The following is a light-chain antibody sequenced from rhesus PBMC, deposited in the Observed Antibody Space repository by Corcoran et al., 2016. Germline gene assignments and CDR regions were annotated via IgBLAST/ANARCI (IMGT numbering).Light chain of an antibody. Sequence: GDTVTITCRASQGISSYLNWFQQKPGKAPKLLVYVASGLESGVPSRFSGSGSGTEFTLTISSLQPEDFAAYYCLQHNSYPYSFGQGTKVEIK. CDR2: VAS. CDR1: QGISSY. V-gene: IGKV1-28*01. J-gene: IGKJ2*01. CDR3: LQHNSYPYS.